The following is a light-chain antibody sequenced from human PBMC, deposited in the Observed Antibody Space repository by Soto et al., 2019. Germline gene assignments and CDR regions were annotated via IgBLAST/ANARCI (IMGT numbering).Light chain of an antibody. J-gene: IGKJ5*01. V-gene: IGKV2-28*01. CDR3: MQALQTPRT. CDR2: LGS. CDR1: QSLLHSNGYNY. Sequence: DIVMTQSPLSLPVTPGEPASISCRSSQSLLHSNGYNYLDWYLQNPGQSPQLLIYLGSNRSSGVPDRFSGSGSGTDFTLKISRVQAEDVATYYCMQALQTPRTFGQGTRLEIK.